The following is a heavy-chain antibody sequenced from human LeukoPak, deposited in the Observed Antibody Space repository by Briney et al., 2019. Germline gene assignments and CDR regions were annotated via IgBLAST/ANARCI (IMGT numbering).Heavy chain of an antibody. CDR3: ARGSVSEGTSFFY. CDR2: INPNSGGT. V-gene: IGHV1-2*02. Sequence: GESLKISCKASGYTFTGYYMHWVRQAPGQGLEWMGWINPNSGGTNYAQKFQGRVTMTRDTSISTAYMELSRLRSDDTAVYYCARGSVSEGTSFFYWGQGTLVTVSS. CDR1: GYTFTGYY. D-gene: IGHD6-6*01. J-gene: IGHJ4*02.